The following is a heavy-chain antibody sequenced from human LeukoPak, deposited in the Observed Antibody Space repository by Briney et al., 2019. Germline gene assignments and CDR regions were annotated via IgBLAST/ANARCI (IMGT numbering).Heavy chain of an antibody. Sequence: GSLRLSLAGSGFTFSSYWESLVRQAPGKGVEWVANIKQDGSEKYYVDSVKGRFTISRDNAKNSLYLQMNSLRAEDTAVYYCARVDRRSGFWGGPYFDYWGQGTLVTVSS. CDR3: ARVDRRSGFWGGPYFDY. D-gene: IGHD6-19*01. V-gene: IGHV3-7*01. J-gene: IGHJ4*02. CDR2: IKQDGSEK. CDR1: GFTFSSYW.